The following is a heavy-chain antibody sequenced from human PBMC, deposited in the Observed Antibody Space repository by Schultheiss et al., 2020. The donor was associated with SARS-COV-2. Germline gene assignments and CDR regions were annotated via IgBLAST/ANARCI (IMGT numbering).Heavy chain of an antibody. Sequence: SETLSLTCTVSGGSVSSGSYYWSWIRQPPGKGLEWIGYIDYSGSTNYNPSLKSRVTISVDTSKNQFSLKLTSVTAADTAVYYCARAGGAYSFDKWGQGTLVTVSS. J-gene: IGHJ4*02. D-gene: IGHD5-18*01. CDR1: GGSVSSGSYY. CDR3: ARAGGAYSFDK. V-gene: IGHV4-61*01. CDR2: IDYSGST.